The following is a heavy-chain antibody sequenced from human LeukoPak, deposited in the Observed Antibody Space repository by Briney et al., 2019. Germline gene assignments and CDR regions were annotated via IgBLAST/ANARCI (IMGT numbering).Heavy chain of an antibody. V-gene: IGHV3-48*03. Sequence: GGSLRLSRAASGFTFSSYEMNWVRQAPGKGLEWVSYISSCGSTIYYADSVKGRFTISRDNAKNSLYLQMNSLRAEDTAVYYCARGYRSAFDIWGQGTMVTVSS. CDR1: GFTFSSYE. CDR2: ISSCGSTI. D-gene: IGHD3-16*02. CDR3: ARGYRSAFDI. J-gene: IGHJ3*02.